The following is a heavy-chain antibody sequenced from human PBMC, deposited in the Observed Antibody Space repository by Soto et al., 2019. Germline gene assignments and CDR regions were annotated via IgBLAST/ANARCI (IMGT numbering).Heavy chain of an antibody. CDR1: GFTLSSHD. CDR3: AKDADRDYLQN. J-gene: IGHJ1*01. CDR2: ISASDGDA. Sequence: EVQLLESGGTLVQPGGSLRLSCAASGFTLSSHDMSWVRQTPDKGLEWVSGISASDGDAYYADPGKGRFTTSRDNSQNTLYLQMNRLRVKDTAVYYCAKDADRDYLQNWGQGTLVTVSS. V-gene: IGHV3-23*01.